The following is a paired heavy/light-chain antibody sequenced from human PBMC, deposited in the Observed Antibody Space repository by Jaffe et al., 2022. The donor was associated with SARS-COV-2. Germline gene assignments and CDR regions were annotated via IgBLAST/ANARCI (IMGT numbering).Light chain of an antibody. CDR2: GAS. J-gene: IGKJ1*01. CDR3: QQTYSTFST. CDR1: QSISRY. Sequence: DIQMTQSPSSLSASVGDTVTITCRASQSISRYLNWYQQKPGKAPKLLIFGASYLQSGVPSRFSGSGSGTDFTLTVSSLQPEDFATYYCQQTYSTFSTFGQGTKVEFK. V-gene: IGKV1-39*01.
Heavy chain of an antibody. D-gene: IGHD2-2*01. CDR3: ARANPNYALVPAAITFDY. CDR1: GFSFDTYS. Sequence: EVQLVESGGDLVQPGGSLRLSCIASGFSFDTYSMNWVRQAPGKGLEWISYIGKTSTTYYADSVQGRFTVSRDSVKNSLYLQMNSLRHDDTAVYYCARANPNYALVPAAITFDYWGQGTRVTVTS. CDR2: IGKTSTT. J-gene: IGHJ4*02. V-gene: IGHV3-48*02.